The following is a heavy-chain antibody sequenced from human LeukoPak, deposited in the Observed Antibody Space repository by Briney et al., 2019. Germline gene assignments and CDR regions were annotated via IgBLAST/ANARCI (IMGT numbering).Heavy chain of an antibody. V-gene: IGHV4-34*01. CDR1: GGSFSGYY. CDR3: ARRGRVEEGRYFDWSYTQGWFDP. CDR2: INHSGST. Sequence: SSETLSLTCAVYGGSFSGYYWSWIRQPPGKGLEWIGEINHSGSTNYNPSLKSRVTISLDTSKNQFSLKLSSVTAADTAVYYCARRGRVEEGRYFDWSYTQGWFDPWGQGTLVTVSS. J-gene: IGHJ5*02. D-gene: IGHD3-9*01.